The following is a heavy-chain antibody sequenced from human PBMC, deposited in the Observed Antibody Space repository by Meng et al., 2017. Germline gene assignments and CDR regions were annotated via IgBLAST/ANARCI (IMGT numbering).Heavy chain of an antibody. Sequence: GSLRLSCTVSGGSISSSSYYCGWIRQPPGKGLEWIGSIYYSGSTYYNPSLKSRVPISVDTSKNQFSLKLSSVTDADTAVYYCARAYSSGWYSTFYFDYWGQGTLVTVSS. CDR3: ARAYSSGWYSTFYFDY. CDR1: GGSISSSSYY. CDR2: IYYSGST. V-gene: IGHV4-39*07. J-gene: IGHJ4*02. D-gene: IGHD6-19*01.